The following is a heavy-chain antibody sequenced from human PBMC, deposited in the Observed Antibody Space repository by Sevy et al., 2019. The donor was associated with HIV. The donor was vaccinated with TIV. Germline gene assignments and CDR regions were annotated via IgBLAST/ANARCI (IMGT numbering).Heavy chain of an antibody. V-gene: IGHV3-21*01. J-gene: IGHJ5*02. CDR1: GFTFSSYS. CDR2: ISSSSSYL. Sequence: GGSLRLSCAASGFTFSSYSMNWVRQAPGKGLEWVSSISSSSSYLYYADSVKGRFTISRDNAKNSLYLQMNSLRAEDTAVYYCARDSLNSNWYCVLDPWGQGTLVTVSS. CDR3: ARDSLNSNWYCVLDP. D-gene: IGHD6-13*01.